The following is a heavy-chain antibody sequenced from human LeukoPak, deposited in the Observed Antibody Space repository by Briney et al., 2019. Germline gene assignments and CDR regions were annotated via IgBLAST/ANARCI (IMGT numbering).Heavy chain of an antibody. CDR1: GGSISSGGYY. CDR2: IYYSGST. Sequence: SETLSLTCAVSGGSISSGGYYWSWVRQHPGKGLEWVGYIYYSGSTYYNPSLKSRVTISVDTSKNQFSLKLSSVTAADTAVHYCARGSHYHFWRGYSTTYRPDYFDYWGQGTLVTVSS. D-gene: IGHD3-3*01. V-gene: IGHV4-31*11. J-gene: IGHJ4*02. CDR3: ARGSHYHFWRGYSTTYRPDYFDY.